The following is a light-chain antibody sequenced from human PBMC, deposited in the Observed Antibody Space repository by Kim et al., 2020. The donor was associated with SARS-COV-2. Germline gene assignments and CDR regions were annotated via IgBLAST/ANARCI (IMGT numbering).Light chain of an antibody. CDR3: CSYAGGRTPWV. J-gene: IGLJ3*02. Sequence: QSITISFTGTSNDVGNYNLVSLYQHHPGKAPKLIIYEVTKRPSGVSDRFFGSRSGNTASLTISGLQAEDEADYHCCSYAGGRTPWVFGGGTKLTVL. V-gene: IGLV2-23*02. CDR2: EVT. CDR1: SNDVGNYNL.